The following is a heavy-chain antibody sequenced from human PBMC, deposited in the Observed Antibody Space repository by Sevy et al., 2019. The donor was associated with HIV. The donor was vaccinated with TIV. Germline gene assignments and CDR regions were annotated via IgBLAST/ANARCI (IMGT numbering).Heavy chain of an antibody. CDR3: ARPPDYYGSGAFDI. D-gene: IGHD3-10*01. CDR2: IKQDGSEK. V-gene: IGHV3-7*03. J-gene: IGHJ3*02. CDR1: GFTFSSYW. Sequence: GGYLRLSCAASGFTFSSYWMSWVRQAPGKGLEWVANIKQDGSEKYYVDSVKGRFTIPRDNAKNSLYLQMNSLRAEDTAVYYCARPPDYYGSGAFDIWGQGTMVTVSS.